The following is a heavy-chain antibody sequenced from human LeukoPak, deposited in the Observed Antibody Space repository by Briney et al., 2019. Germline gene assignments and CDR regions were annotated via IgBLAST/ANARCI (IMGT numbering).Heavy chain of an antibody. Sequence: SETLSLTCTVSVGSTSSSSYYWGWIRQPPGKGLEWIGSIYYSGSTYYNPSLKSRVTISVHTSKNQFSLKLSSVTAADTAVHYCARHSAVVALDYWGQGTLVTVSS. D-gene: IGHD2-15*01. J-gene: IGHJ4*02. V-gene: IGHV4-39*01. CDR1: VGSTSSSSYY. CDR3: ARHSAVVALDY. CDR2: IYYSGST.